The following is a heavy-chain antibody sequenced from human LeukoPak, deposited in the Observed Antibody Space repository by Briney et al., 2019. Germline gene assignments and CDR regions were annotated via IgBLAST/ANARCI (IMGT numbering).Heavy chain of an antibody. CDR2: IYYSGST. D-gene: IGHD1-26*01. J-gene: IGHJ3*02. CDR3: ARAAHSFYRASAFDI. CDR1: GYSISSGHF. V-gene: IGHV4-61*01. Sequence: SETLSLTCTVSGYSISSGHFWSWIRQPPGKGLEWIGYIYYSGSTNYNPSLKSRVTISVDTSKNQFSLKLSSVTAADTAVYYCARAAHSFYRASAFDIWGQGTMVTVSS.